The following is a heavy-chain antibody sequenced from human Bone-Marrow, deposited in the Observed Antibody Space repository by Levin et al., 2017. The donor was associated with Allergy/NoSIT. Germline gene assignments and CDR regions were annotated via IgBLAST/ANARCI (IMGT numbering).Heavy chain of an antibody. J-gene: IGHJ4*02. D-gene: IGHD5-12*01. CDR3: ARQGGRYSGNLDY. V-gene: IGHV5-51*01. Sequence: PGESLKISCKGSGYIFTSYWVGWVRQMPGKGLEWMGIIYPGDSDTRYSPSFQGQVTISADRSTSTAYLQWSSLKASDTAMYYCARQGGRYSGNLDYWGQGTLVTVSS. CDR2: IYPGDSDT. CDR1: GYIFTSYW.